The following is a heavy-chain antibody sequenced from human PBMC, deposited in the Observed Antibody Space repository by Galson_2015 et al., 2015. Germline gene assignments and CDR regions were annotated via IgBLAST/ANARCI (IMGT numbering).Heavy chain of an antibody. CDR1: GGSISSSNW. CDR2: IYHSGCT. V-gene: IGHV4-4*02. D-gene: IGHD2-2*01. Sequence: SEPLSLTCAVSGGSISSSNWWRWVRQPPGKGLEWIGEIYHSGCTNYNPSLKSRFTIAEDKSKYQFSLKLSSVTPADTAVCYGAGELGGKGDIVVVPAAHACWFDPWGQGTLVTVSS. CDR3: AGELGGKGDIVVVPAAHACWFDP. J-gene: IGHJ5*02.